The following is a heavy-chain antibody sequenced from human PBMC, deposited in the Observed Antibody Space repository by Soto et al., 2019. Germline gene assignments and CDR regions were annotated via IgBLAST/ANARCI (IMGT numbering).Heavy chain of an antibody. CDR2: ISGSAGST. Sequence: EVQMLESGGGLVQPGGSLRLSCEASGFTFSSYAMSWVRQAPGKGLEWISAISGSAGSTYYADSVKGRFTISRDNSKNTLYLQMNSLRAEDTAVYYCAKDWNYYDSSGYAYPFDYWGQGTLVTVSS. J-gene: IGHJ4*02. CDR1: GFTFSSYA. CDR3: AKDWNYYDSSGYAYPFDY. V-gene: IGHV3-23*01. D-gene: IGHD3-22*01.